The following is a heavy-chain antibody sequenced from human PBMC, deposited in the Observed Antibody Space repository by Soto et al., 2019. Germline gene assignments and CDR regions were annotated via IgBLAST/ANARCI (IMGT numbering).Heavy chain of an antibody. CDR3: ARVGPWVPYYYDSSPYTFENWFDP. D-gene: IGHD3-22*01. V-gene: IGHV4-38-2*01. CDR1: GYSISSGYY. Sequence: SETLSLICAVSGYSISSGYYWGWLRQPPGKGLEWIGSTYHGGSTYYNPSLNSRVTLSIDMTNNHVSLILNSVTAADTAVYYCARVGPWVPYYYDSSPYTFENWFDPWGQGTLVTVSS. J-gene: IGHJ5*02. CDR2: TYHGGST.